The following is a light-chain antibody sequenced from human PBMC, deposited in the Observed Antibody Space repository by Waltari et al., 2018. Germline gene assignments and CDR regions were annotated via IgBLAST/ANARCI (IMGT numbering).Light chain of an antibody. CDR3: QSYDTSLRVV. Sequence: QSVLTQPPSVSGAPGQRVTISCTGSGSNIGAGYDVHWYQQLPRAAPKLLIYGSTSRPLGVPDRFFGSTSGTSASLAITGLQAEDEADYYGQSYDTSLRVVFGGGTKLTVL. J-gene: IGLJ3*02. V-gene: IGLV1-40*01. CDR2: GST. CDR1: GSNIGAGYD.